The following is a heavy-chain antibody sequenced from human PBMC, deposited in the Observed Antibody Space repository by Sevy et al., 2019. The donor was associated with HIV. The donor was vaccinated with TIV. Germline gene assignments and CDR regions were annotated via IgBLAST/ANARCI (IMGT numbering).Heavy chain of an antibody. D-gene: IGHD3-16*01. CDR1: AYSFTAYY. V-gene: IGHV1-2*02. J-gene: IGHJ6*02. Sequence: ASVKVSCKASAYSFTAYYVHWVRQAPGQGLEWMGWINPNSDGTNYARRFQGRVTMSTDTSISTAYMELSSLRSDGTGGFFRAGGRMVFGGGGGLDVWGQGTTVTVSS. CDR3: AGGRMVFGGGGGLDV. CDR2: INPNSDGT.